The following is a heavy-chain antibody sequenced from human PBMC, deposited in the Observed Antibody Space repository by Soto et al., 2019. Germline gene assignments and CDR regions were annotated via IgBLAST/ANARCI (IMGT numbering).Heavy chain of an antibody. J-gene: IGHJ6*02. CDR3: AGEGRSGSYYNPYYYYYGMDV. V-gene: IGHV3-21*01. D-gene: IGHD3-10*01. CDR2: ISSSSSYI. Sequence: EVQLVESGGGLVKPGGSLRLSCAASGFTFSSYSMNWVRQAPGKGLEWVSSISSSSSYIYYADSVKGRFTISRDNAKNSLYLQMNSLRAEDTAVYYCAGEGRSGSYYNPYYYYYGMDVWGQGTTVTVSS. CDR1: GFTFSSYS.